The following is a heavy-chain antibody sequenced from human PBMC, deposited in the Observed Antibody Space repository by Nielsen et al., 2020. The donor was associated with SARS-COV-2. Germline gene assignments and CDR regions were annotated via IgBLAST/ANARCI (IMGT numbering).Heavy chain of an antibody. D-gene: IGHD5-24*01. CDR1: GFTFSSYA. CDR2: IYSGGSST. V-gene: IGHV3-23*03. J-gene: IGHJ6*02. CDR3: ATGRWDGMDV. Sequence: GGSLRLSCAASGFTFSSYAMSWVRQAPGKGLEWVSVIYSGGSSTYYADSVKGRFTISRDNSKNTLYLQMNSLRAEDTALYYCATGRWDGMDVWGQGTTVTVSS.